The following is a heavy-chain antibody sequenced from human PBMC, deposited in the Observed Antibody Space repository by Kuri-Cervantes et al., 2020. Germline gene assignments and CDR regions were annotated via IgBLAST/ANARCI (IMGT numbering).Heavy chain of an antibody. J-gene: IGHJ5*02. CDR2: IIPIFGTA. Sequence: SVKVSCKASGGTFSSYAISWVRQAPGQGLEWMGGIIPIFGTANYAQKFQGRVTITADESTSTAYMELSSLRSEDTAVYHCARDRAMVRGVIKILNWFDPWGQGTLVTVSS. CDR3: ARDRAMVRGVIKILNWFDP. CDR1: GGTFSSYA. V-gene: IGHV1-69*13. D-gene: IGHD3-10*01.